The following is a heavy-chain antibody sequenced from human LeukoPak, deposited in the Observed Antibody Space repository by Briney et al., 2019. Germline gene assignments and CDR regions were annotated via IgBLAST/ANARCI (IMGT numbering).Heavy chain of an antibody. CDR1: GFTFSSYS. J-gene: IGHJ3*02. V-gene: IGHV3-21*01. D-gene: IGHD2-21*01. CDR2: ISSSSSYI. Sequence: GGSLRLSCAASGFTFSSYSMNWVRQAPGKGLEWVSSISSSSSYIYHADSVKGRFTISRDNAKNSLYLQMNSLRAEDTAVYYCASCPYCGGEPTGGNDAFDIWGQGTMVTVSS. CDR3: ASCPYCGGEPTGGNDAFDI.